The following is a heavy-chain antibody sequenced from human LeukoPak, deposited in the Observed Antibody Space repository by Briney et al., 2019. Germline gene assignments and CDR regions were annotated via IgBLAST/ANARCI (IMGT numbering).Heavy chain of an antibody. CDR1: GGAFSSYA. D-gene: IGHD4-17*01. V-gene: IGHV1-69*06. J-gene: IGHJ4*02. CDR3: ARGRTVTTPFDY. CDR2: IIPIFGTA. Sequence: GASVKVSCKASGGAFSSYAISWVRQAPGQGLEWMGGIIPIFGTANYAQKFQGRVTITADKSTSTAYMELSSLRSEDTAVYYCARGRTVTTPFDYWGQGTLVTVSS.